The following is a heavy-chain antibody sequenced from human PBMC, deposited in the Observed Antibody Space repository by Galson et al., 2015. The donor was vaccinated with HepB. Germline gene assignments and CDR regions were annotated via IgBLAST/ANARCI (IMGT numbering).Heavy chain of an antibody. V-gene: IGHV3-23*01. CDR2: ITSSGAGT. J-gene: IGHJ4*02. CDR3: AKDAIMVSNNPWYFDY. Sequence: SLRLSCAASGFTFGRYAMSWVRQAPGKGLEWVSSITSSGAGTYFAASVKGRFTISRDKSENTVFLQMSSLRVEDTAVYYCAKDAIMVSNNPWYFDYWGQGTLVTVSS. D-gene: IGHD2-8*01. CDR1: GFTFGRYA.